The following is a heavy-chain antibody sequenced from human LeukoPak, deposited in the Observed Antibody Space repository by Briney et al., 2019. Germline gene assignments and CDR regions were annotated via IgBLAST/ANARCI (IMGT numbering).Heavy chain of an antibody. J-gene: IGHJ4*02. D-gene: IGHD3-22*01. CDR3: ARQYYYDSSGYYYYDY. Sequence: GESLKISCQSSGYSFTDYWIVWVRQVPGKGLEWMGIIYPGDSDTRYSPSFQGQVTISADKSISTAYLQWSSLKASDTAMYYCARQYYYDSSGYYYYDYWGQGTLVTVSS. CDR1: GYSFTDYW. CDR2: IYPGDSDT. V-gene: IGHV5-51*01.